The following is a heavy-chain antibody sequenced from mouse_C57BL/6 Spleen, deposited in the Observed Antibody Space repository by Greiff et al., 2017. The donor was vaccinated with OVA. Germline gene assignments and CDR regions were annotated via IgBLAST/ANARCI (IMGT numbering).Heavy chain of an antibody. CDR3: ARYDYDAMDY. V-gene: IGHV1-55*01. CDR1: GYTFTSYW. Sequence: VQLQQPGAELVKPGASVKMSCKASGYTFTSYWITWVKQRPGQGLEWIGDIYPGSGSTNYNEKFKSKATLTVDTSSSTAYMQLSSLTSEDSVYYCARYDYDAMDYWGQGTSVTVSS. CDR2: IYPGSGST. J-gene: IGHJ4*01.